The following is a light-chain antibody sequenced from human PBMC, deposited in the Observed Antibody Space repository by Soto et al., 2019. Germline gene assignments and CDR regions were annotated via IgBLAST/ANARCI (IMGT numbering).Light chain of an antibody. J-gene: IGLJ2*01. V-gene: IGLV1-44*01. Sequence: QSVLTQPPSASGTPGQRVTISCSGSSSNIGTNTVNWYQQLPGTAPKLLIYGNNQRPSGVPDRFSGSKSGTSASLAISGLQSEDEADYYCAAWDDSLNGVVIGGGTKVTVL. CDR2: GNN. CDR3: AAWDDSLNGVV. CDR1: SSNIGTNT.